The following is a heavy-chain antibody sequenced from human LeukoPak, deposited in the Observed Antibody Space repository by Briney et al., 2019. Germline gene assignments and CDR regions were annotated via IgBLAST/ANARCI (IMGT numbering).Heavy chain of an antibody. J-gene: IGHJ4*02. Sequence: PSETLSLTCTVSGGSINNGGYYWSWIRQHPGKGLEWIGYIYYSGSSYYNPSLKSRVTISVDTSKNQFSLKLSSVTAADTAVYYCARVGVYDSSRRQFDCWGQGTLVTVSS. V-gene: IGHV4-31*03. CDR1: GGSINNGGYY. CDR2: IYYSGSS. CDR3: ARVGVYDSSRRQFDC. D-gene: IGHD3-22*01.